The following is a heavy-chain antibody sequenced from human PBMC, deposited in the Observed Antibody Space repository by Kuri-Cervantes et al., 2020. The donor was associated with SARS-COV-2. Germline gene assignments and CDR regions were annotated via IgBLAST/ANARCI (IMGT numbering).Heavy chain of an antibody. CDR2: IYHSGST. Sequence: SETLSLTCAVSGYSISSGYYWGWIRQPPGKGLEWIGSIYHSGSTYYNPSLKSRVTLSVDTSKNQFSLKLSSVTAADTAVYYCARTTKDSSGYYSPVLEWPKLPQASLAFDPWGQGTLVTVSS. D-gene: IGHD3-22*01. V-gene: IGHV4-38-2*01. CDR3: ARTTKDSSGYYSPVLEWPKLPQASLAFDP. CDR1: GYSISSGYY. J-gene: IGHJ5*02.